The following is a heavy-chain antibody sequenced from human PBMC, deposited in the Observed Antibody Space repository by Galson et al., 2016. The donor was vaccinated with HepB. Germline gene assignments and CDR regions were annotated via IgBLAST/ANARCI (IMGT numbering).Heavy chain of an antibody. Sequence: SETLSLTCAVYGGSFNNYYWSWIRQPPGKGLEWIGEINHSGSTNYNPSLKSRITISVDTSKNQFSLKLRSVTAADTAVYYCSRVKLWFGELAVNWFDPWGRGTLVTVSS. CDR3: SRVKLWFGELAVNWFDP. CDR2: INHSGST. CDR1: GGSFNNYY. V-gene: IGHV4-34*01. J-gene: IGHJ5*02. D-gene: IGHD3-10*01.